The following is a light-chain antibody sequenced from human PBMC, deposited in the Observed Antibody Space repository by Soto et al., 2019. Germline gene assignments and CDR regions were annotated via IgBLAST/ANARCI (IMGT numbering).Light chain of an antibody. Sequence: LAQPASVSGSPGQSITISCTGTSSDVGSYNLVSWYQQHPGKAPKLMIYEGSKRPSGVSNRFSGSKSGNTASLTISGLQAEDEADYYCCSYAGSSPYVFGTGTKVTVL. CDR1: SSDVGSYNL. V-gene: IGLV2-23*01. J-gene: IGLJ1*01. CDR3: CSYAGSSPYV. CDR2: EGS.